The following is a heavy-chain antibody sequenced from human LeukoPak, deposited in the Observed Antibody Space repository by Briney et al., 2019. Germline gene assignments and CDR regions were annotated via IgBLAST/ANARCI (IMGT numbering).Heavy chain of an antibody. J-gene: IGHJ5*02. V-gene: IGHV1-2*04. CDR1: GYTFTSYG. CDR3: ARGLPRLTGYRNWFDP. Sequence: ASVKVSCKASGYTFTSYGISWVRQAPGQGLEWMGWINPNSGGTNYAQKFQGWVTMTRDTSISTAYMELSRLRSDDTAVYYCARGLPRLTGYRNWFDPWGQGTLVTVPS. CDR2: INPNSGGT. D-gene: IGHD3-9*01.